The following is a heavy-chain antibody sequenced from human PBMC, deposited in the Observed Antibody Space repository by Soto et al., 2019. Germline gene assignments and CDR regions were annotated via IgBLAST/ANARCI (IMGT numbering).Heavy chain of an antibody. J-gene: IGHJ6*02. V-gene: IGHV2-5*02. Sequence: QITLKESGPTLVKPTQTLTLTCTFSGFSLSTSGVGVGWIRQPPGKALEWLALIYWDDDKRYSPSLKSRLTITKDTSKNQVVLTMTNVDPVDTATYYCAHSSMVRGGSWYYYGMDVWGQGTTVTVSS. CDR1: GFSLSTSGVG. CDR2: IYWDDDK. CDR3: AHSSMVRGGSWYYYGMDV. D-gene: IGHD3-10*01.